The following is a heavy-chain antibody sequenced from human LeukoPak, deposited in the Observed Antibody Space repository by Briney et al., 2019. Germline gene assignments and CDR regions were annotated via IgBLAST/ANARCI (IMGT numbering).Heavy chain of an antibody. Sequence: GGSLRLSCAASGLTFSYHAMHWVRQAPGEGLEHVSVISSDGSTTHYANSVKGRFTISRDNSKNTLYLQMGSLKSEDIAVYYCARDNGVSSSSPLDSWGQGTLVTVSS. J-gene: IGHJ4*02. CDR1: GLTFSYHA. CDR3: ARDNGVSSSSPLDS. CDR2: ISSDGSTT. D-gene: IGHD6-6*01. V-gene: IGHV3-64*01.